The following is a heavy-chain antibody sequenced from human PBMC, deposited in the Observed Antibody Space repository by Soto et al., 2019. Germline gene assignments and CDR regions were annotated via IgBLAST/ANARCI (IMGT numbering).Heavy chain of an antibody. V-gene: IGHV1-2*04. CDR1: GYTFTSYY. J-gene: IGHJ5*02. D-gene: IGHD6-6*01. CDR3: ARGTDIAARPTSWFDP. Sequence: ASVKVSCKASGYTFTSYYMHWVRQAPGQGLEWMGWINPNSGGANYAQKFQGWVTMTRDTSISTAYMELSRLRSDDTAVYYCARGTDIAARPTSWFDPWGQGTLVTVSS. CDR2: INPNSGGA.